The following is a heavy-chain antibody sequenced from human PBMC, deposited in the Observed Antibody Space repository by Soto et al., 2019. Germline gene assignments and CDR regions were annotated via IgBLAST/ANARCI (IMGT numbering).Heavy chain of an antibody. CDR1: GGTFSSYA. Sequence: QVQLVQSGAEVKKPGSSVKVSCKASGGTFSSYAISWVRQAPGQGLEWMGGIIPIFGTANYAQKFQGRVTITADKSTSTASMELSILRSEDTAVYYCARHPGGGSYYYYFDYWGQGTLVTVSS. CDR2: IIPIFGTA. D-gene: IGHD1-26*01. CDR3: ARHPGGGSYYYYFDY. J-gene: IGHJ4*02. V-gene: IGHV1-69*06.